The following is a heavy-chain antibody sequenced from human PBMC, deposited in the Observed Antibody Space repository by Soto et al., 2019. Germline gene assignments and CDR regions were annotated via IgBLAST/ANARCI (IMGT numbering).Heavy chain of an antibody. V-gene: IGHV3-53*01. CDR1: GFIISHNF. CDR3: ARDGGASGGFDP. Sequence: GSLRLSCAASGFIISHNFINWVRQAPGKGLEWVSVTYTNGSDYADSVKGRFTISRDSAKNTLYLQMDNLRVEDTAIYYRARDGGASGGFDPWGQGTLVTVSS. J-gene: IGHJ5*02. D-gene: IGHD3-10*01. CDR2: TYTNGS.